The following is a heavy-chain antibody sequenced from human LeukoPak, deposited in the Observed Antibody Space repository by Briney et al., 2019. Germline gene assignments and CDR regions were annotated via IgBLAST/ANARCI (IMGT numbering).Heavy chain of an antibody. D-gene: IGHD2-2*01. CDR1: GGSFSGYY. Sequence: SETLPLTCAVYGGSFSGYYWSWIRQPPGKGLEWIGEINHSGSTNYNPSLKSRVTISVDTSKNQFSLKLSSVTAADTAVYYCARDLRTCMDVWGQGTTVTVSS. CDR3: ARDLRTCMDV. CDR2: INHSGST. V-gene: IGHV4-34*01. J-gene: IGHJ6*02.